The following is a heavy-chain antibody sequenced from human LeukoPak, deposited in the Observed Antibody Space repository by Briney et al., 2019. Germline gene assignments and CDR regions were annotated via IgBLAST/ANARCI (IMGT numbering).Heavy chain of an antibody. CDR3: AKDPPIVVVPAAPGWFDY. CDR2: ISGSGGST. V-gene: IGHV3-23*01. Sequence: GGSLRLSCAASGFTFSSYAMSWVRQAPGKGLEWVSAISGSGGSTYYADSVKGRFTISRDNPKNTLYLQMNSLRAEDTAVYYCAKDPPIVVVPAAPGWFDYWGQGTLVTVSS. D-gene: IGHD2-2*01. CDR1: GFTFSSYA. J-gene: IGHJ4*02.